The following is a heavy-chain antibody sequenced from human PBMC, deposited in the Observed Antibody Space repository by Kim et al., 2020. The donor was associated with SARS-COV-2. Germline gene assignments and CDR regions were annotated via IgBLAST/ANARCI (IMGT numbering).Heavy chain of an antibody. CDR3: ARVSPTYYYDSSGYWDWFDP. D-gene: IGHD3-22*01. Sequence: ASVKVSCKASGYTFTSYGISWVRQAPGQGLEWMGWISAYNGNTNYAQKLQGRVTMTTDTSTSTAYMELRSLRSDDTAVYYCARVSPTYYYDSSGYWDWFDPWGQGTLVTVSS. CDR1: GYTFTSYG. CDR2: ISAYNGNT. J-gene: IGHJ5*02. V-gene: IGHV1-18*01.